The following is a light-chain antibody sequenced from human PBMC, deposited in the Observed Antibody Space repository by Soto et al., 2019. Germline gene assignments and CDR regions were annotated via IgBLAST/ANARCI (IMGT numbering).Light chain of an antibody. J-gene: IGLJ3*02. CDR3: SSYTSSNTLV. CDR1: SSDAGGYNF. Sequence: QSALTQPASVSGSPGQSITISCTGTSSDAGGYNFVSWYQQHPGKAPKLMIYEVNKRPSGVSNRFSGSKSANTASLTISGLQAEDEADYYCSSYTSSNTLVFGGGTKLTVL. CDR2: EVN. V-gene: IGLV2-14*01.